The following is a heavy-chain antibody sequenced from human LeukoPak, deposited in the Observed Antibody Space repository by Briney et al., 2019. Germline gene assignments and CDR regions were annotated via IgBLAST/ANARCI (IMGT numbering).Heavy chain of an antibody. CDR3: AKDRAPMVTVVDS. CDR1: GFSFSTYA. CDR2: ISGSGGST. J-gene: IGHJ4*02. Sequence: GGSLRLSCAASGFSFSTYAMTWVRQAPGKGLEWVSAISGSGGSTYYADSVKGQFTISRDNSKNTLYLQMNSLRAEDTAVYYCAKDRAPMVTVVDSWGQGTLVTVPS. V-gene: IGHV3-23*01. D-gene: IGHD5-18*01.